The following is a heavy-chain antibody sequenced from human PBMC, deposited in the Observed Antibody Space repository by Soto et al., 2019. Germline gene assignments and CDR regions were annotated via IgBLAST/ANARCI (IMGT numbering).Heavy chain of an antibody. V-gene: IGHV4-34*01. CDR2: INHTGST. CDR1: SGSFSGYY. CDR3: ARGRIRPRIAAAGTGYYYGMDV. Sequence: SQTLSLTCAVCSGSFSGYYWSCIRQPPVKGLEWSGEINHTGSTNYKPSLKSRVRISVDTSKNQFSLKLSSVAAADTAVYYCARGRIRPRIAAAGTGYYYGMDVWGQGTTVTVSS. J-gene: IGHJ6*02. D-gene: IGHD6-13*01.